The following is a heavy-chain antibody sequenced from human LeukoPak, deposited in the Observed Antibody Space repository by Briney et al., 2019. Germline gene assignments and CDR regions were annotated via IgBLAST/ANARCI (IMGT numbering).Heavy chain of an antibody. V-gene: IGHV3-33*01. CDR1: GFTFSSYG. J-gene: IGHJ4*02. D-gene: IGHD3-3*01. CDR2: IWYDGSNK. Sequence: GGSLRHSCAASGFTFSSYGMHWVRQAPGKGLEWVAVIWYDGSNKYYAASVRGRFTISRDNSKNIVSLQMNNLRAEDTAVYYCARGRGLGVVSPYFDYWGQGTLVTVSS. CDR3: ARGRGLGVVSPYFDY.